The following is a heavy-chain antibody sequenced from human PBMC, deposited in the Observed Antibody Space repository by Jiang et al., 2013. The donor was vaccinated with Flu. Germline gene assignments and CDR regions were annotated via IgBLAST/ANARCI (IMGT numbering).Heavy chain of an antibody. V-gene: IGHV1-18*01. J-gene: IGHJ4*02. Sequence: EVKKPGSSVKVSCKASGYTFTSYGISWVRQAPGQGLERMGWISAYNGNTNYAQKLQGRVTMTTDTSTSTAYMELRSLRSDDTAVYYCARDSTMVQGVITIEDYWGQGTLVTVSS. D-gene: IGHD3-10*01. CDR1: GYTFTSYG. CDR3: ARDSTMVQGVITIEDY. CDR2: ISAYNGNT.